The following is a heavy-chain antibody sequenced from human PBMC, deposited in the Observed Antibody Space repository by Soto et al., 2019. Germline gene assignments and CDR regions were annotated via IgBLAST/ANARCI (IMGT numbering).Heavy chain of an antibody. J-gene: IGHJ4*02. CDR1: GYSFTSDW. Sequence: GESLKISCKGSGYSFTSDWIAWVRQMPGEGLEWMGIIYPSDSDTRYSPSFQGQVTMSADKSISTAYLEWSRLKASDTAKYYCARQGSSAGLGLDYWGQGTLVTVSS. CDR2: IYPSDSDT. CDR3: ARQGSSAGLGLDY. V-gene: IGHV5-51*01. D-gene: IGHD6-6*01.